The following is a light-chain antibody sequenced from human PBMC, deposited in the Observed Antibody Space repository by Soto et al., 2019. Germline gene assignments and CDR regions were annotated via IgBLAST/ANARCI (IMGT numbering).Light chain of an antibody. Sequence: AIRMTQSPSSLSASTGDRVTITCRASQGISSYLAWYQQKPGKATKLLIYAASTLQSGVPSRFSGSGSGTDFTLTSSCLQSEDFATYYCQQYYSYPETFGQGTKVDIK. CDR2: AAS. CDR1: QGISSY. CDR3: QQYYSYPET. J-gene: IGKJ1*01. V-gene: IGKV1-8*01.